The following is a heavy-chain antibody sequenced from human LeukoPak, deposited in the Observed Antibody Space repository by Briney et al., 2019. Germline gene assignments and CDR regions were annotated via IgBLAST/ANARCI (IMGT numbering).Heavy chain of an antibody. Sequence: ASVKVSCKASGGTFSSYAINWVRQAPGQGLEWMGGIDPPYGRPLYAQKFQGRVTITADESTSTAYMELSSLRSNDTAVYYCARGYQLLYEYFQYWGQGTVVTVSS. CDR2: IDPPYGRP. D-gene: IGHD2-2*02. CDR3: ARGYQLLYEYFQY. V-gene: IGHV1-69*13. CDR1: GGTFSSYA. J-gene: IGHJ1*01.